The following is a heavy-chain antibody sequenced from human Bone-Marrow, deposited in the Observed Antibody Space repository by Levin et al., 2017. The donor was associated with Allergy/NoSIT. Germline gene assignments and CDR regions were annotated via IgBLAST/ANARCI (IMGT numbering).Heavy chain of an antibody. CDR2: INPSTGAT. CDR3: ARRLGGVGDYYYAIDV. V-gene: IGHV1-2*02. J-gene: IGHJ6*02. Sequence: GASVKVSCRASGYTFTDYSVHWVRQAPGRGLEWLGRINPSTGATNFAQKFHGRVTMTGDTSITTAYMELNRLTSDDTAVYFCARRLGGVGDYYYAIDVWGQGTTVTVSS. D-gene: IGHD2-21*02. CDR1: GYTFTDYS.